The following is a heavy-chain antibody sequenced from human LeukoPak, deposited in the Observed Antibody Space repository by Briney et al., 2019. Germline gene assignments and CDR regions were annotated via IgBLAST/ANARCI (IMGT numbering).Heavy chain of an antibody. J-gene: IGHJ4*02. CDR1: GYTFTSYG. Sequence: ASVKVSCKASGYTFTSYGISWVRQAPGQGLEWMGWISAYNGNTNYAQKLQGRVTMTTDTSASTAYMELRSLRSDDTAVYYCARDSTTYDILTGYREIDYWGQGTLVTVSS. D-gene: IGHD3-9*01. V-gene: IGHV1-18*01. CDR2: ISAYNGNT. CDR3: ARDSTTYDILTGYREIDY.